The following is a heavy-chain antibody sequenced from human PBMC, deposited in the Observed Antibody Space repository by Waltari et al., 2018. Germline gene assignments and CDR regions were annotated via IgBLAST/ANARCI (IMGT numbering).Heavy chain of an antibody. J-gene: IGHJ3*02. CDR1: GFTLSNSW. CDR2: IKTDGREE. D-gene: IGHD3-22*01. V-gene: IGHV3-7*01. CDR3: VRDQWFAFDI. Sequence: EVQLVESGGGLVQPGGSLRLSCAASGFTLSNSWMSWVRQAPGKGLEGVGNIKTDGREEYYVDSVRGRFTISRDNAKNSLYLQMNSLRPEDTAVYYCVRDQWFAFDIWGQGTMVTVSS.